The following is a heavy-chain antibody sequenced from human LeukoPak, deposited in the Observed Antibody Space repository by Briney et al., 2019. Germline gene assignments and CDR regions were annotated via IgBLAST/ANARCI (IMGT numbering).Heavy chain of an antibody. CDR2: IIPIFGTA. J-gene: IGHJ4*02. D-gene: IGHD3-10*01. V-gene: IGHV1-69*06. CDR1: GYSITSYY. Sequence: SVKVSCKASGYSITSYYMHWVRQAPGQGLEWMGGIIPIFGTANYAQKFQGRVTITADKSTSTAYMELSSLRSEDTAVYYCAKEGRPYYYGSGSYYWGQGTLVTVSS. CDR3: AKEGRPYYYGSGSYY.